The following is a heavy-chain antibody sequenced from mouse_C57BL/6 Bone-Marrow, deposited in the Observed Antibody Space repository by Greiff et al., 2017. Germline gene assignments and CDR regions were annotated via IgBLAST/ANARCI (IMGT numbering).Heavy chain of an antibody. Sequence: EVQRVESGGGLVQPGGSLKLSCAASGFTFSDYYMYWVRQTPEKRLEWVAYISNGGGSTYYPDTVKGRFTISRDNAKNTLYLQMSRLKSEDTAMYYCARHLGLAWFAYWGQGTLVTVSA. V-gene: IGHV5-12*01. CDR2: ISNGGGST. J-gene: IGHJ3*01. D-gene: IGHD4-1*01. CDR3: ARHLGLAWFAY. CDR1: GFTFSDYY.